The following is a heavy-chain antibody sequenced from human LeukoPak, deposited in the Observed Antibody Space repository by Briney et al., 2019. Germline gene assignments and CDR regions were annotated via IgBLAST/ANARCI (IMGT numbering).Heavy chain of an antibody. D-gene: IGHD3-16*01. CDR1: GGSISSYY. V-gene: IGHV4-59*01. CDR3: AGMGGHPDRWFDP. Sequence: SETLSLTCTVSGGSISSYYWSWIRQPPGKGLEWIGYIYYSGSTNYNPSLKSRVTISVDTSKNQFSLKLSSVTAADTAVYYCAGMGGHPDRWFDPWGQGTLVTVSS. CDR2: IYYSGST. J-gene: IGHJ5*02.